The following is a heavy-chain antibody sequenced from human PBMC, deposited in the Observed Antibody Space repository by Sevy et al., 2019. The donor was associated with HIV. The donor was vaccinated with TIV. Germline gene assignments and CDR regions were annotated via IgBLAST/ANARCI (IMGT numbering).Heavy chain of an antibody. CDR1: GFTFSTYA. J-gene: IGHJ6*02. CDR3: AKGDSTFYGLDV. D-gene: IGHD6-13*01. Sequence: GVSLRLSCAASGFTFSTYAMSWVRQAPGKGLEWVSAISGSGGSTYYADSLKGRFTIFRDNSKNTLYLQMNSLRAEDTAVYYCAKGDSTFYGLDVWGQGTTVTVSS. V-gene: IGHV3-23*01. CDR2: ISGSGGST.